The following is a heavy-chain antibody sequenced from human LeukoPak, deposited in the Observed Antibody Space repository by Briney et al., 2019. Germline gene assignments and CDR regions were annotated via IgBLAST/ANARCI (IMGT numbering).Heavy chain of an antibody. Sequence: ASVKVSCKASGYTFTSYYMHWVRQAPGQGLGWMGIINPGGGSTSYAQKFQGRVTMTRDTSTSTVYMELSSLRSEDTAVYYCARDPYTDYGGNSDLDYWGQGTLVTVSS. D-gene: IGHD4-23*01. CDR1: GYTFTSYY. CDR3: ARDPYTDYGGNSDLDY. CDR2: INPGGGST. V-gene: IGHV1-46*01. J-gene: IGHJ4*02.